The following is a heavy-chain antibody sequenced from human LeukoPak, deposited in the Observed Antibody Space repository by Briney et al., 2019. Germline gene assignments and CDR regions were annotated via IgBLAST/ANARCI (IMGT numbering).Heavy chain of an antibody. Sequence: PSGTLSLTCGVSGGSITTTNWWSWVRQPPGQGLEWIGEISLSGLINYSPSLNSRVTMSLDMAKNQLSLNLSSVTAADTAVYYCSRENGAFSPFGFWGQGTLVTVPS. J-gene: IGHJ4*02. D-gene: IGHD2-8*01. CDR1: GGSITTTNW. CDR2: ISLSGLI. V-gene: IGHV4-4*02. CDR3: SRENGAFSPFGF.